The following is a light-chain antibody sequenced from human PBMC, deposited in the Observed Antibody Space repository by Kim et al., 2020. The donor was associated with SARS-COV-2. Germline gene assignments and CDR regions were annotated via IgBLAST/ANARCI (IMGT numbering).Light chain of an antibody. J-gene: IGLJ1*01. CDR3: NSRDSSGKGV. V-gene: IGLV3-19*01. CDR2: GKN. CDR1: SFRSSY. Sequence: VGLGRTVRTTWQGASFRSSYASWYRQKPGKAPVLVIYGKNNRPSGIPDRFSGAGSGNTASLTITGAQAEDEVDYYCNSRDSSGKGVFGTGTKVTVL.